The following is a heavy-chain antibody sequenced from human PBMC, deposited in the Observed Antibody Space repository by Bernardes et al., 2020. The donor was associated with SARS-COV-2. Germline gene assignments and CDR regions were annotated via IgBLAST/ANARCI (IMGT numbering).Heavy chain of an antibody. J-gene: IGHJ4*02. Sequence: GGSLRLSCAASGFTFMNYAMSWVRQAPGKGLEWVSGISSSGRSTYYADSVEGRFTISRDNSNNTLHLQMNSLSADDTAVYHCAPDTSGWFVGYWCPGTLVTVSS. CDR2: ISSSGRST. CDR3: APDTSGWFVGY. V-gene: IGHV3-23*01. D-gene: IGHD6-19*01. CDR1: GFTFMNYA.